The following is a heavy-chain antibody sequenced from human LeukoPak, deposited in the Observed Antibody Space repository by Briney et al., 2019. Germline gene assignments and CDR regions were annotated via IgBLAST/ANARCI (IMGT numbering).Heavy chain of an antibody. CDR2: ISYDGSNK. CDR1: GFTFSSYG. Sequence: GGSLRLSCAASGFTFSSYGMHWVRQAPGKGLEWVAVISYDGSNKYYANSVKGRFTISRDNSKNTLYLQMNSLRAEDMAVYYCAKDRYSSSWYCLDYWGQGTLVTVSS. D-gene: IGHD6-13*01. CDR3: AKDRYSSSWYCLDY. V-gene: IGHV3-30*18. J-gene: IGHJ4*02.